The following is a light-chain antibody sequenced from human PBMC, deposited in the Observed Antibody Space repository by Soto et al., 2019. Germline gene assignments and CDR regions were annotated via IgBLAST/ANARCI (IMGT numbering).Light chain of an antibody. CDR3: SSYTTTSTLV. V-gene: IGLV2-14*01. CDR1: SSDVGGYNY. J-gene: IGLJ3*02. CDR2: EVS. Sequence: QSALTQPASVSGSPGQAITISCTGTSSDVGGYNYGSWYQQHPGKAPKVMISEVSNRPSGVSNRFSGYKSGNTASLTISGLQAEDEADYYFSSYTTTSTLVFGGGTKLTVL.